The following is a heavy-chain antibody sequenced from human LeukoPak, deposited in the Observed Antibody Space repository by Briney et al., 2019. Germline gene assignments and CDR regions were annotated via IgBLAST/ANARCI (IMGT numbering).Heavy chain of an antibody. CDR2: IYSDDDK. V-gene: IGHV2-5*02. D-gene: IGHD2-15*01. Sequence: SGPTLVKPTQTLTLTFTFSGFSLSTRGVGVGWIRQPPGKALEWLALIYSDDDKRYSPSLKSRLTITKDTSKNQVVLTMTNMDPVDTATYYCALELGYCSGGSRYYPSDYWGQGTLVTVSS. J-gene: IGHJ4*02. CDR1: GFSLSTRGVG. CDR3: ALELGYCSGGSRYYPSDY.